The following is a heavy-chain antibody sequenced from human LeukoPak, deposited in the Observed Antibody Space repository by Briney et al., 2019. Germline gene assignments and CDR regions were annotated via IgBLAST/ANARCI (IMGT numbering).Heavy chain of an antibody. D-gene: IGHD3-16*02. CDR3: ARVWGSYRFYSDY. CDR2: ISSSSSYI. CDR1: GFTFSSYA. J-gene: IGHJ4*02. V-gene: IGHV3-21*01. Sequence: GGSLRLSCAASGFTFSSYAMSWVRQAPGKGLEWVSSISSSSSYIYYADSVKGRFTISRDNVKNSLYLQMNSLRAEDTAVYYCARVWGSYRFYSDYWGQGTLVTVSS.